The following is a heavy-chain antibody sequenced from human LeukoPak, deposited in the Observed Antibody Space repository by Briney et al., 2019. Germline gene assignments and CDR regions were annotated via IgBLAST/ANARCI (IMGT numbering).Heavy chain of an antibody. J-gene: IGHJ4*02. CDR3: ARTDRDGYNYYYFDY. Sequence: PSETLSLTCTVSGGSISSYYWSWIRQPPGKGLEWIGYIYYTGTTKCNPSLKSRVTISVDTSKNQFSLKLSSVTAADTAVYYCARTDRDGYNYYYFDYWGRGTLVTVSS. CDR2: IYYTGTT. V-gene: IGHV4-59*08. CDR1: GGSISSYY. D-gene: IGHD5-24*01.